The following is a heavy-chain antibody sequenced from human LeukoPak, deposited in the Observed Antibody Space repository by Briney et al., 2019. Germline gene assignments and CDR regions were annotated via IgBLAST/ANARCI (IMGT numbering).Heavy chain of an antibody. J-gene: IGHJ4*02. Sequence: TGGSLRLSCAASGFTFSSYWMTWVRQAPGKGLEWVANIKPDGSVGYYVDSVRGRFLISRDNAGNSLYLQMNSLRVEDTAVYYCTQNLVAAAGDHWGQGTLLIVSS. CDR3: TQNLVAAAGDH. CDR1: GFTFSSYW. D-gene: IGHD6-13*01. CDR2: IKPDGSVG. V-gene: IGHV3-7*01.